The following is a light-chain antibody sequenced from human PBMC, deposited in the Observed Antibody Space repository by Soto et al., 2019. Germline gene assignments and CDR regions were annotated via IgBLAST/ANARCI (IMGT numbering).Light chain of an antibody. CDR2: EGS. V-gene: IGLV2-23*01. CDR3: CSYAGSSTPYV. CDR1: SSDVGSYNL. J-gene: IGLJ1*01. Sequence: QSALTQPASVSGSPGQSITISCTGTSSDVGSYNLVSWYQQHPGKAPKLMIYEGSKRPSGVSNRFSGSKSGNTASLTISGLQAEDEADYSCCSYAGSSTPYVFGTGTQLTVL.